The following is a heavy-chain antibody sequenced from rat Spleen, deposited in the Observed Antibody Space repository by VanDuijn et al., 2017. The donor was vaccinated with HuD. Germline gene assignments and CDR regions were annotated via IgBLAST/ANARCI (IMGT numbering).Heavy chain of an antibody. CDR2: INSAGNT. J-gene: IGHJ3*01. V-gene: IGHV3-3*01. CDR3: ARSDGTHYYPPFIY. D-gene: IGHD1-12*02. Sequence: EVQLQESGPGLVKPSQSLSLTCSVTGYSITSAYRWNWIRKFPGNKLEWMGYINSAGNTNYNPSLKSRISISRDPSKNQFFLQVNSVTTEDTAAYDCARSDGTHYYPPFIYWGQGTQVTVSS. CDR1: GYSITSAYR.